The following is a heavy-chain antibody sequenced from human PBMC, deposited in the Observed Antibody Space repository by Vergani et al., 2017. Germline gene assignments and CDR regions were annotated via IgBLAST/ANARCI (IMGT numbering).Heavy chain of an antibody. CDR1: GGSISSYY. Sequence: QLQLQESGPGLVKPSETLSLTCTVSGGSISSYYWSWIRQPPGKGLEWIGYIYYSGSTNYNPSLKSRVTISVDTSKNQFSLKLSSVTAADTAVYYCARGRSSGYYSDYWGQGTLVTVSS. CDR2: IYYSGST. V-gene: IGHV4-59*01. D-gene: IGHD3-22*01. CDR3: ARGRSSGYYSDY. J-gene: IGHJ4*02.